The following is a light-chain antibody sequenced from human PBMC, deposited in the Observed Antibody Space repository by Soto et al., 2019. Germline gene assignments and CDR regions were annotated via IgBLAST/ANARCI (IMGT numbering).Light chain of an antibody. V-gene: IGKV3-11*01. CDR3: QVRDVWPS. J-gene: IGKJ1*01. Sequence: IVLTQSPVTLALSPGESAVLSCRASQSVSTSLAWYQHKPGQAPRLFIYDASKRAPGIPARFTGSGSGTGFTLTIRSLEPEDIAVYYCQVRDVWPSFGQGTKVEIK. CDR1: QSVSTS. CDR2: DAS.